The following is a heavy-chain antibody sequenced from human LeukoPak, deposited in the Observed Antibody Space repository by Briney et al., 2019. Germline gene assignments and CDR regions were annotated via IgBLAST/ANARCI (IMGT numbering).Heavy chain of an antibody. Sequence: GGSLRLSCAASGFTFSTYWMSWVRQAPGKGLEWVANIKEDGGVNAYVDSVKGRFTISRDNAKNSLDLQMHSLRSDDTAVYYCARDPLAVAGTGAFDIWGQGTMVTVSS. CDR1: GFTFSTYW. CDR2: IKEDGGVN. CDR3: ARDPLAVAGTGAFDI. V-gene: IGHV3-7*03. J-gene: IGHJ3*02. D-gene: IGHD6-19*01.